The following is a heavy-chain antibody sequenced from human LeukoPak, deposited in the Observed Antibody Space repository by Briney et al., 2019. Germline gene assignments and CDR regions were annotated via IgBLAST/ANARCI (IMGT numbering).Heavy chain of an antibody. CDR1: GLTFNNYA. Sequence: GGSLRLSCAASGLTFNNYAMNWVRQALGKGLDWVAVISYDGTDKYYADSVKGRFTISRDNSKNTLYLQMNSLRAEDTAVYYCAREADGSDYWGQGTLVTVSS. V-gene: IGHV3-30-3*01. CDR2: ISYDGTDK. CDR3: AREADGSDY. D-gene: IGHD3-10*01. J-gene: IGHJ4*02.